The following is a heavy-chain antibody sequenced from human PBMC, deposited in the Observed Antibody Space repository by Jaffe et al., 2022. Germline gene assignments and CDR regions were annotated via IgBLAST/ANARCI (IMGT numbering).Heavy chain of an antibody. Sequence: QVQLQQWGAGLLKPSETLSLTCAVYGGSFSGYYWSWIRQPPGKGLEWIGEINHSGSTNYNPSLKSRVTISVDTSKNQFSLKLSSVTAADTAVYYCARGIGRLPKQQLVFWGQGTLVTVSS. V-gene: IGHV4-34*01. CDR3: ARGIGRLPKQQLVF. CDR1: GGSFSGYY. CDR2: INHSGST. J-gene: IGHJ4*02. D-gene: IGHD6-13*01.